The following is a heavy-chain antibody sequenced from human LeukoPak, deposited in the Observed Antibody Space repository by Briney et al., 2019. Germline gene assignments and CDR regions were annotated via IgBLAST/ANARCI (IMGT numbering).Heavy chain of an antibody. J-gene: IGHJ4*02. D-gene: IGHD1-14*01. V-gene: IGHV3-23*01. CDR3: AKATGYLL. Sequence: GGSLRLSCAASGFSFSIYSMNWVRQAPGKGLEWVSAISGSGGSTYYADSVKGRFTISRDNSENTLFLRMNSLRAEDTAVYYCAKATGYLLWGQGTLVIVSS. CDR1: GFSFSIYS. CDR2: ISGSGGST.